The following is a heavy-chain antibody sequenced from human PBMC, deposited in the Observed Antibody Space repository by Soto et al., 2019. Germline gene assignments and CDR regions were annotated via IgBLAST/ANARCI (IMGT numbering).Heavy chain of an antibody. CDR2: ISGSGGST. CDR3: AKAVFLEWLFYYFDY. J-gene: IGHJ4*02. D-gene: IGHD3-3*01. CDR1: GFTFSSYA. Sequence: GGSLRLSCAASGFTFSSYAMSWVRQAPGKGLEWVSAISGSGGSTYYADSVKGQFTISRDNSKNTLYLQMNSLRAEDTAVYYCAKAVFLEWLFYYFDYWGQGTLVTVSS. V-gene: IGHV3-23*01.